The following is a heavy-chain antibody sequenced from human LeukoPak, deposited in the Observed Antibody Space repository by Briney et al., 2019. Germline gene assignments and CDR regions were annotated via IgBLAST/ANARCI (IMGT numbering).Heavy chain of an antibody. V-gene: IGHV4-4*09. Sequence: SETLSLTCTVSGGSISSYFWFWIRQPPGKGLEWMGYIYTSGSTNYNPSLKSRVTISVDTSKNQFSLKLSSVTAADTAVYYCARRVAVTGHWYFDLWGRGTLVTVSP. CDR1: GGSISSYF. J-gene: IGHJ2*01. CDR2: IYTSGST. CDR3: ARRVAVTGHWYFDL. D-gene: IGHD6-19*01.